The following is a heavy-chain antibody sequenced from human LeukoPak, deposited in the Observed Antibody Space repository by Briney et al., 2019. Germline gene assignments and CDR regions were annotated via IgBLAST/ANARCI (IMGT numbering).Heavy chain of an antibody. CDR2: ISAYNGNT. V-gene: IGHV1-18*01. CDR1: GYTFTSYG. CDR3: ATDPDGGYAPV. J-gene: IGHJ4*02. Sequence: GASVKVSCKASGYTFTSYGISWVRQAPGQGLEWMGWISAYNGNTNYAQKLQGRVTMTTDTSTSTAYMELSSLRSEDTAVYYCATDPDGGYAPVWGQGTLVTVSS. D-gene: IGHD5-12*01.